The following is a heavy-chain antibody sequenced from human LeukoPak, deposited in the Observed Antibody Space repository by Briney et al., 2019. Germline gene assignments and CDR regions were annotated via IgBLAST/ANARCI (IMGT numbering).Heavy chain of an antibody. Sequence: SETLSLSCTVSGCSISSSSYYWGWIRQPPGKGLVWTGSSYYSGRTYYNPSIKRRATISVDTTKNQFSLKLSSVTAADTAVYYCARDTYYDFWSGYYLDYWGQGTLVTVSS. CDR3: ARDTYYDFWSGYYLDY. J-gene: IGHJ4*02. CDR2: SYYSGRT. D-gene: IGHD3-3*01. CDR1: GCSISSSSYY. V-gene: IGHV4-39*07.